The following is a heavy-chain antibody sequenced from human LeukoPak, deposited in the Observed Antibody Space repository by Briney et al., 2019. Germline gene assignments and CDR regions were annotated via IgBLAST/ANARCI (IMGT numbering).Heavy chain of an antibody. CDR1: GGSISSGSYY. CDR2: IYTSGST. CDR3: ARALYFDWSGVDY. V-gene: IGHV4-61*02. Sequence: PSETLSLTCTVSGGSISSGSYYWSWIRQPAGKGLEWIGRIYTSGSTNYNPSLKSRVTISVDTSKNQFSLKLSSVTAADTAVYYCARALYFDWSGVDYWGQGTLVTVSS. D-gene: IGHD3-9*01. J-gene: IGHJ4*02.